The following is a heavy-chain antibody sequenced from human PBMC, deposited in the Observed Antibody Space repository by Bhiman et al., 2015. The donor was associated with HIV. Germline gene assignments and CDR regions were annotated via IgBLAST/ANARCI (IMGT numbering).Heavy chain of an antibody. Sequence: EVQLVESGGGLVKPGGSLRLSCAASGFTFSXYSMNWVRQAPGKGLEWVSSISSSSSYIYYADSVKGRFTISRDNAKNSLYLQMNSLRAEDTAVYYCATGNKIYDFWSGYYPEGFDYWGQGTLVTVSS. V-gene: IGHV3-21*01. J-gene: IGHJ4*02. CDR1: GFTFSXYS. CDR3: ATGNKIYDFWSGYYPEGFDY. CDR2: ISSSSSYI. D-gene: IGHD3-3*01.